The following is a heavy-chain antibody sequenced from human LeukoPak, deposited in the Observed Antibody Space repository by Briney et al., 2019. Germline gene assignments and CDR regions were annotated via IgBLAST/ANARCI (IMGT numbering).Heavy chain of an antibody. Sequence: GGSLRLSCAASGFTFSNYWMSWVRQAPGNRLEWVANIKQDGSEKYYVDSVKGRFTISRDNAKNSLYLQMNSLRAEDTAVYYCARASGLRITMIVVVLPVDYWGQGTLVTVSS. V-gene: IGHV3-7*01. CDR3: ARASGLRITMIVVVLPVDY. D-gene: IGHD3-22*01. J-gene: IGHJ4*02. CDR1: GFTFSNYW. CDR2: IKQDGSEK.